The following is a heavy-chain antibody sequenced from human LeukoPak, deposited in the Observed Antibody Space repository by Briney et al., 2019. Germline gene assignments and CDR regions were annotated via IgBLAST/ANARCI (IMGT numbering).Heavy chain of an antibody. CDR1: GGTFSSYA. Sequence: ASVKVSCKASGGTFSSYAISWVRQAPGQGLEWMGRIIPIFGTANYAQKFQGRVTITTDESTSTAYMELSSLRSEDTAVYYCARVARHCSGGSCYSYRGYSYGTLDYWGQGTLVTVSS. D-gene: IGHD2-15*01. CDR3: ARVARHCSGGSCYSYRGYSYGTLDY. V-gene: IGHV1-69*05. CDR2: IIPIFGTA. J-gene: IGHJ4*02.